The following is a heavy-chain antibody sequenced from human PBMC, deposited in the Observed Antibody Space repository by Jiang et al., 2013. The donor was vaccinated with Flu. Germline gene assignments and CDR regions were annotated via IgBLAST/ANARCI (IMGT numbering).Heavy chain of an antibody. CDR1: GGSFSGYY. V-gene: IGHV4-34*01. D-gene: IGHD6-19*01. CDR2: INHSGST. J-gene: IGHJ4*02. CDR3: ARRPYRIAVATLYYFDY. Sequence: LLKPSETLSLTCAVYGGSFSGYYWSWIRQPPGKGLEWIGEINHSGSTNYNPSLKSRVTISVDTSKNQFSLKLSSVTAAGTAVYYCARRPYRIAVATLYYFDYWGQGTLVTVSS.